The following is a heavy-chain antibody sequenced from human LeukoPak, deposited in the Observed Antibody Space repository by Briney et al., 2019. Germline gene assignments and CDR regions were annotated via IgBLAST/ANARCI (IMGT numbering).Heavy chain of an antibody. D-gene: IGHD3-16*01. CDR3: ARLGGYVEPPGY. Sequence: SETLSLTCTVSVGSISSSTYYWGWIRQPPGKGLERIGTIHYTGSTHYNPSLKSLVTITVDTSKNKSSLKLNSVTTADTAVSYCARLGGYVEPPGYWGQETLVFVSS. CDR1: VGSISSSTYY. CDR2: IHYTGST. J-gene: IGHJ4*02. V-gene: IGHV4-39*01.